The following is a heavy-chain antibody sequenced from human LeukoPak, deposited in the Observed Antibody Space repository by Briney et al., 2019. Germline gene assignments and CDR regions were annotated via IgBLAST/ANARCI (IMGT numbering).Heavy chain of an antibody. D-gene: IGHD3-9*01. CDR1: GNSFSTNW. CDR2: IYPDDSDT. Sequence: GESLKISCRASGNSFSTNWIGWVRQMPGKGLEWMGIIYPDDSDTRYSPSFQGQVTISADKSISTAYLQWSSLKASDTAIYYCARLTPPYYDILTGYCPLAYWGQGTPVTVSS. V-gene: IGHV5-51*01. J-gene: IGHJ4*02. CDR3: ARLTPPYYDILTGYCPLAY.